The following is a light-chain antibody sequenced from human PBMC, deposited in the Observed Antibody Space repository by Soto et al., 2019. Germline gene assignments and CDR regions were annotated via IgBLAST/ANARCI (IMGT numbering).Light chain of an antibody. CDR2: AAS. Sequence: DIQMTQSPSSLSASVGDTVTITCRASQSIGKHLNWYQQKPGKAPKFLIYAASSLQSGVSSRFSSSGSGTDFTLTVNSLQPEDFATYYCQQGYSSAITFGQGTRLEIK. CDR3: QQGYSSAIT. CDR1: QSIGKH. V-gene: IGKV1-39*01. J-gene: IGKJ5*01.